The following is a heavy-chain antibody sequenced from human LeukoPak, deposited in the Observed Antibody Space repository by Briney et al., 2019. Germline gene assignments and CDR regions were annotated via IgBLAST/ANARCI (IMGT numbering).Heavy chain of an antibody. Sequence: SETLSLTCTVSGGSIIGNSTDHWGWVRQTPGKGLEGIAIVHHSGGTYVNPSLKRRVTISVHMSKSQFSLTLTSVTAADTAVYYCARQQSSSFLRRGYIESWGQGTLVTVSS. J-gene: IGHJ4*02. V-gene: IGHV4-39*01. CDR1: GGSIIGNSTDH. CDR3: ARQQSSSFLRRGYIES. CDR2: VHHSGGT. D-gene: IGHD5-18*01.